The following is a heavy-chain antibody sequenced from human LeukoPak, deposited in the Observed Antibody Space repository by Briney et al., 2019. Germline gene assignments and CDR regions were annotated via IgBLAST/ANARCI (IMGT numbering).Heavy chain of an antibody. CDR3: ARVVHCSSTSCHRLYDY. D-gene: IGHD2-2*01. J-gene: IGHJ4*02. Sequence: SETLSLTCTVSGGSITSGSYYWSWIRQPPGKGLEWIGEINHSGSTNYNPSLKSRVTISVDTSKNQFSLKLSSVTAADTAVYYCARVVHCSSTSCHRLYDYWGQGTLVTVSS. V-gene: IGHV4-39*07. CDR1: GGSITSGSYY. CDR2: INHSGST.